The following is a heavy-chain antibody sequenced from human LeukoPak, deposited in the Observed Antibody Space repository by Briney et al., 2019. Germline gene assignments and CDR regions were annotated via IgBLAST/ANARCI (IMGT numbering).Heavy chain of an antibody. J-gene: IGHJ4*02. V-gene: IGHV1-24*01. CDR1: GYTLTELS. D-gene: IGHD3-3*01. Sequence: ASVKVSCKVSGYTLTELSMHWVRQAPGKGLEWMGGFDPEDGETIYAQKFQGRVTMTEDTSTDTAHMELSSLRSEDTAVYYCATPPPFFGVVPYYFDYWGQGTLVTVSS. CDR3: ATPPPFFGVVPYYFDY. CDR2: FDPEDGET.